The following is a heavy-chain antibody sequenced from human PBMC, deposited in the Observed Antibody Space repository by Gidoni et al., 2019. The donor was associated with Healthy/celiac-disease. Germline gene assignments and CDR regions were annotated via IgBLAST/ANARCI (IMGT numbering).Heavy chain of an antibody. D-gene: IGHD3-9*01. J-gene: IGHJ3*02. Sequence: QVQLQQWGAGLLKPSETLSLTCAVYGGSFIGYYWSWIRQPPGKGLEWIGEINHSGSTNYNPSLKSRVTISVDTSKNQFSLKLSSVTAADTAVYYCARVYRGSILTGYRYTGSGAFDIWGQGTMVTVSS. CDR3: ARVYRGSILTGYRYTGSGAFDI. V-gene: IGHV4-34*01. CDR1: GGSFIGYY. CDR2: INHSGST.